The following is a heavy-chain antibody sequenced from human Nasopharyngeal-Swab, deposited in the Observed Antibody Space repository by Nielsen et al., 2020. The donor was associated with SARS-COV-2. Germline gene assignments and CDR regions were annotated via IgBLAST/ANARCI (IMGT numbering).Heavy chain of an antibody. V-gene: IGHV1-18*01. CDR2: ISAYNGNT. CDR1: GYTFTNYA. J-gene: IGHJ4*02. Sequence: ASVKVSCKASGYTFTNYAMNWVRQAPGQGLEWMGWISAYNGNTNYAQKLQGRVTMTTDTSTSTAYMELRSLRSDDTAVYYCAREAAAGYFDYWGQGTLVTVSS. D-gene: IGHD6-13*01. CDR3: AREAAAGYFDY.